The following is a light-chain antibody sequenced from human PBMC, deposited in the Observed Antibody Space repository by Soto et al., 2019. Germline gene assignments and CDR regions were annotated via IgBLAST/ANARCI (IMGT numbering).Light chain of an antibody. CDR1: SEDIGAYDY. CDR3: SSYRSSDALEV. J-gene: IGLJ1*01. CDR2: AVN. Sequence: QSVPTQPAPVSASPGQSSCLSCTGTSEDIGAYDYVSWYQQHPGKAPKLILYAVNDRPSGVSSRFSGSKSGNTASLTISGVQPDDEADYYCSSYRSSDALEVFGTGTKVTVL. V-gene: IGLV2-14*01.